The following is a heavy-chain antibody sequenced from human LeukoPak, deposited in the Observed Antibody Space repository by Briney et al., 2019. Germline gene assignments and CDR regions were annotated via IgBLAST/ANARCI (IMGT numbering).Heavy chain of an antibody. CDR1: GFTFSTYW. D-gene: IGHD1-26*01. CDR3: ARSGSYPDY. J-gene: IGHJ4*02. V-gene: IGHV3-7*01. CDR2: IEQDGSDK. Sequence: PGGSLRLSCAASGFTFSTYWMNWVRQAPGKGLEWVANIEQDGSDKYYVDSVKGRFIISRDNAENSLYLQMNSLRAEDTAVYFCARSGSYPDYWGQGTLVTVSS.